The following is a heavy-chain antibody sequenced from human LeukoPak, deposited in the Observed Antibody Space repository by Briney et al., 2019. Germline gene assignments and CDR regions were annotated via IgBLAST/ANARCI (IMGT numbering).Heavy chain of an antibody. CDR3: AKGGHQSCFDF. CDR1: GLTFSNYA. CDR2: ISSTGAET. V-gene: IGHV3-23*01. D-gene: IGHD2-2*01. J-gene: IGHJ4*02. Sequence: GGSLRLSCAVSGLTFSNYAMTWVRQAPGKGLEWVSTISSTGAETFYADSMRGRFIISRDNSKNRVYLQMYSLGAEDTALYYCAKGGHQSCFDFWGQGTLVTVSS.